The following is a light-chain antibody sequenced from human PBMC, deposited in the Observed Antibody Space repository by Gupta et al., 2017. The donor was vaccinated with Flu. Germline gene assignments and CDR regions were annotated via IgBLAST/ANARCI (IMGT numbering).Light chain of an antibody. CDR3: GSYGSDTI. V-gene: IGLV2-14*01. J-gene: IGLJ2*01. Sequence: GQSIAISCTGTTGGIGAYNYVARYQHHQGKALKLIMYDGSNRPSGVSYRFSGSKSDNTATLTISGVEAEDEYYYFCGSYGSDTIFGGGTKVTVL. CDR2: DGS. CDR1: TGGIGAYNY.